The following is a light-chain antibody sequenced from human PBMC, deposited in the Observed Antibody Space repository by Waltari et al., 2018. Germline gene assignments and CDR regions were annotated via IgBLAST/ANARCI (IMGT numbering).Light chain of an antibody. J-gene: IGLJ1*01. V-gene: IGLV2-23*02. CDR1: SSAFGHYYI. Sequence: QSGLTQPASVSGSPGQSITMSCPGSSSAFGHYYIVSWYQQYPGKAPKLMVYEVTRRSSGVSDRFSGSKSGNTASLTIYGLQSEDEADYYCCSYAGLGIYVFGTGTKVTVL. CDR3: CSYAGLGIYV. CDR2: EVT.